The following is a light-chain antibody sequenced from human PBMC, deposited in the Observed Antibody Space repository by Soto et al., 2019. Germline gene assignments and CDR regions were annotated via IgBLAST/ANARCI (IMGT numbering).Light chain of an antibody. J-gene: IGLJ1*01. Sequence: ALTHQPSVSGAPGQRVTISCTGSSSNIGAGYDVHWYQQLPGTAPKLLIYANTNRPSGVPDRFSGSKSGTSASLAITGLRAEDEADYYCQSYDSSLSGYVFGTGTKVTVL. CDR1: SSNIGAGYD. V-gene: IGLV1-40*01. CDR2: ANT. CDR3: QSYDSSLSGYV.